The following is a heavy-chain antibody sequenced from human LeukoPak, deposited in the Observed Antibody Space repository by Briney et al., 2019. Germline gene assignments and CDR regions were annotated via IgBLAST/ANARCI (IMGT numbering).Heavy chain of an antibody. V-gene: IGHV3-48*03. CDR1: GFPSSSYE. D-gene: IGHD2-2*01. Sequence: PGGPLRLSCAPPGFPSSSYEMNWVRQAPGKRLHWVYYISSSGNKIYYAASVKGRFTISRDNAKNSLYLQIDSLRAEDTAVYYCARGQRPQYTSTWDNWFDPWGQGTQVTVSS. CDR3: ARGQRPQYTSTWDNWFDP. J-gene: IGHJ5*02. CDR2: ISSSGNKI.